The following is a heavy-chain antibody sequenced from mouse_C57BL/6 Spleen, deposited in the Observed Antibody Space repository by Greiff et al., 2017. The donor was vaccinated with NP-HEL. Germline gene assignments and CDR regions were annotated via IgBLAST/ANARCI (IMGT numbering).Heavy chain of an antibody. D-gene: IGHD1-1*01. Sequence: EVQLQQSGPGLVKPSQSLSLTCSVTGYSITSGYYWNWIRQFPGNKLEWMGYISYDGSNNYNPSLKNRISITRDTSKNQFFLKLNSVTTEDTATYYCARGVEPWFAYWGQGTLVTVSA. CDR3: ARGVEPWFAY. J-gene: IGHJ3*01. CDR1: GYSITSGYY. V-gene: IGHV3-6*01. CDR2: ISYDGSN.